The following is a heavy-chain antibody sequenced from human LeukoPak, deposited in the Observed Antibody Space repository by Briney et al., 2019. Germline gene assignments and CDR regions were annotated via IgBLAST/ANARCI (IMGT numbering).Heavy chain of an antibody. V-gene: IGHV3-23*01. CDR2: MSGSGGGT. D-gene: IGHD3-22*01. Sequence: PGGSLRLSCAVSGITLSNYAMTWVRQAPGKGLEWVAGMSGSGGGTNYADSVKGRFTISRDNYKNTLYLQMNSLGAEDTAVYFCAKRGVVIRVILVGFHKEAYYFDSWGQGALVTVSS. J-gene: IGHJ4*02. CDR3: AKRGVVIRVILVGFHKEAYYFDS. CDR1: GITLSNYA.